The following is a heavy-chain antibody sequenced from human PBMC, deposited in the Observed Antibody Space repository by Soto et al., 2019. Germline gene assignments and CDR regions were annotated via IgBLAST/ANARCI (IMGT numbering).Heavy chain of an antibody. CDR3: ARERGSGWTFDY. CDR1: RGSISSYY. D-gene: IGHD6-19*01. Sequence: SETLSLTCTVSRGSISSYYLSWIRQPPGKGPEWIGYVYHSGTTNYNPSLESRVTISLDNVQNSLYLQMHSLRAEDTAVYYCARERGSGWTFDYWGQGTLVTVSS. V-gene: IGHV4-59*12. J-gene: IGHJ4*02. CDR2: VYHSGTT.